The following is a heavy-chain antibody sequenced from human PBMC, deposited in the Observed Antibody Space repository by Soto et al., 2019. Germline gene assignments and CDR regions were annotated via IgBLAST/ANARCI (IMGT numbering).Heavy chain of an antibody. D-gene: IGHD6-13*01. CDR3: AREGTAISPNRYIIAAGRFDY. CDR1: GASISNNDYY. V-gene: IGHV4-30-4*01. J-gene: IGHJ4*02. Sequence: SETLSLTCTVSGASISNNDYYWSWIRQSPGRGLEWIGFIYYSGNTYTNPSLKSRVTIAADTSKNQISLTLTSVTAADTAVYFCAREGTAISPNRYIIAAGRFDYWGQGALVTVSS. CDR2: IYYSGNT.